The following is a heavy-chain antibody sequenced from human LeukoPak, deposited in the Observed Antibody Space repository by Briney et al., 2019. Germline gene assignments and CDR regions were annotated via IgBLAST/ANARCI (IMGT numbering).Heavy chain of an antibody. CDR2: ISSSGTII. CDR3: AKARYGDNISDGFDT. V-gene: IGHV3-48*03. D-gene: IGHD4-17*01. J-gene: IGHJ3*02. Sequence: GGSLRLSCAASGFTFSSYEMNWVRQAPGKGLEWLSYISSSGTIIHYVDSVKGRFTISRDNSKNTLFLQMSSLRAEDTAVYYCAKARYGDNISDGFDTWGQGTMVTVSS. CDR1: GFTFSSYE.